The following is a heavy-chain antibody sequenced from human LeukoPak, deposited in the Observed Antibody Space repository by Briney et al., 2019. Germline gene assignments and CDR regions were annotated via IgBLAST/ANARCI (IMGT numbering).Heavy chain of an antibody. J-gene: IGHJ6*03. CDR3: ARDGSPSRYYYYYMDV. D-gene: IGHD6-6*01. CDR1: GFTFSSYE. Sequence: GGSLRLSCAASGFTFSSYEMNWVRQAPGKGLEWVSYISSSGSTIYYADSVKGRFTISRDNAKNSLYLQMNSLRAEDTAVYYCARDGSPSRYYYYYMDVWGRGTTVTVSS. CDR2: ISSSGSTI. V-gene: IGHV3-48*03.